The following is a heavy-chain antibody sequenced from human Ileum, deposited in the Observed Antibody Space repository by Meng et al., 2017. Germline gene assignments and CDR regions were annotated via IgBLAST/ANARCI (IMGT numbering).Heavy chain of an antibody. V-gene: IGHV4-34*01. CDR1: GGSFSGYY. J-gene: IGHJ4*02. Sequence: HVRLLEWGAGLLKPSETLSLTCAVSGGSFSGYYWTWIRQSPGKGLEWIGEINRGGNTNYNPSLKSRITMSVDTSKNQFFLNLTSVTPADTAVYYCARAWSSSWSFLDFWGQGGLVTVSS. CDR2: INRGGNT. CDR3: ARAWSSSWSFLDF. D-gene: IGHD6-13*01.